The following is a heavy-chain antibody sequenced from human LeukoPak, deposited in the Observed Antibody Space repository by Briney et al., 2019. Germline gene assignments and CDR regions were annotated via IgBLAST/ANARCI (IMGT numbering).Heavy chain of an antibody. CDR2: IRGDNNNA. V-gene: IGHV1-18*01. CDR3: AREGLNYDDNTCDY. J-gene: IGHJ4*02. CDR1: GYTFTKYG. D-gene: IGHD3-22*01. Sequence: GASVKVSCKASGYTFTKYGVSWVRQAPGQGLEWMGWIRGDNNNADYAQKFQDRVTMTTDTSTTTAYMELKSLRSDDTAVYYCAREGLNYDDNTCDYWGQGTLVTVSS.